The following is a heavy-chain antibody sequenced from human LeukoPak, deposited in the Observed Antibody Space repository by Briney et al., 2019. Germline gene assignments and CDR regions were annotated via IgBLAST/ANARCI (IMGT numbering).Heavy chain of an antibody. CDR2: IYYSGST. J-gene: IGHJ4*02. Sequence: SETLSLTCTVSGGSISSGANYWSWIRQPPGRGLEWIGSIYYSGSTYYNPSLSSRVTISEDTSKNQLSLRLSSVTAADTAVYYCARGATTAGLRFDFWGQGTLVTVSS. V-gene: IGHV4-39*07. D-gene: IGHD6-13*01. CDR1: GGSISSGANY. CDR3: ARGATTAGLRFDF.